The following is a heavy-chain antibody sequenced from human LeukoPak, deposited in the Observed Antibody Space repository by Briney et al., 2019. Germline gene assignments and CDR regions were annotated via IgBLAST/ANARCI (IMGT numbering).Heavy chain of an antibody. CDR3: AKGSSGYFFDL. J-gene: IGHJ4*02. CDR2: ISNDGGGT. Sequence: GGAVTLSCPASGCIFNNYGLVWVRQAPGKGVEWVSAISNDGGGTTYADFVKGRFSVPRDNSKNTLFLQMNSLRAEDTALYYCAKGSSGYFFDLWGQGTLVTVSS. D-gene: IGHD3-22*01. V-gene: IGHV3-23*01. CDR1: GCIFNNYG.